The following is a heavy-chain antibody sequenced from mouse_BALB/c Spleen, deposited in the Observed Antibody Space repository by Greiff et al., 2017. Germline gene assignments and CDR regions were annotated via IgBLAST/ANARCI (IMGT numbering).Heavy chain of an antibody. Sequence: DVQLVESGGGLVQPGGSRKLSCAASGFTFSDYGMAWVRQAPGKGPEWVAFISNLAYSIYYADTVTGRFTISRENAKNTLYLEMSSLRSEDTAMYYCARFDGYPPYWGQGTLVTVSA. J-gene: IGHJ3*01. CDR2: ISNLAYSI. CDR1: GFTFSDYG. CDR3: ARFDGYPPY. D-gene: IGHD2-3*01. V-gene: IGHV5-15*02.